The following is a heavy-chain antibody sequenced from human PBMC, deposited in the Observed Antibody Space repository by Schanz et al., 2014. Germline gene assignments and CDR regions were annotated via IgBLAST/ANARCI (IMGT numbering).Heavy chain of an antibody. V-gene: IGHV3-74*02. J-gene: IGHJ4*02. Sequence: EVQLVESGGGLVQPGGSLRLSCASSGFTFSTYGMHWVRQAPGKGLVWVSRTSHDGSFTTFADSVKGRFTISRDNAKNALYLQMNSLRTEDTAVYYCAKAYSSGWYDLDYWGQGTLVTVSS. CDR2: TSHDGSFT. CDR1: GFTFSTYG. CDR3: AKAYSSGWYDLDY. D-gene: IGHD6-19*01.